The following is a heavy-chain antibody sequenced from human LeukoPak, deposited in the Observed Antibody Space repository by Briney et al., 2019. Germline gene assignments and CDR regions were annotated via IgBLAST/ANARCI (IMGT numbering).Heavy chain of an antibody. Sequence: GGSVRHTCAACGFTVSSNYMSWVRQAPGKGLEGVSVIYSGGSTYYADSVKGRFTISRDNSKNTLYLQMNSLRAEDTAVYYCARGLGEDSGYDYFDYWGQGTLVTVSS. CDR2: IYSGGST. CDR3: ARGLGEDSGYDYFDY. CDR1: GFTVSSNY. D-gene: IGHD5-12*01. V-gene: IGHV3-66*01. J-gene: IGHJ4*02.